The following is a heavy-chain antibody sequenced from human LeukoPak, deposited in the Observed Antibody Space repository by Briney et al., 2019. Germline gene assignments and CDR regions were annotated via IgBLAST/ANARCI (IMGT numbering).Heavy chain of an antibody. D-gene: IGHD6-13*01. Sequence: SQTLSLTCAISGDSVSSNSAAWNWIRQSPSRGLEWLGRAYYRCKWYKDYAVSVKSRLTINPDNSKNQFSLQLNSVTPEDTAVYYCARAIAAAGMGDYFDYWGQGTLVTVSS. J-gene: IGHJ4*02. CDR2: AYYRCKWYK. CDR1: GDSVSSNSAA. V-gene: IGHV6-1*01. CDR3: ARAIAAAGMGDYFDY.